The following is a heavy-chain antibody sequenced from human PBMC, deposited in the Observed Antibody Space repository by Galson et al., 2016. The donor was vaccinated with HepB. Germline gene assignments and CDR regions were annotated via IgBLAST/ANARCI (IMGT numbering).Heavy chain of an antibody. CDR1: GFTFTNHW. D-gene: IGHD5-12*01. CDR2: MKPDGSEK. V-gene: IGHV3-7*03. Sequence: SLRLSCAASGFTFTNHWMSWVRQAPGKGLEWVANMKPDGSEKYFADSGRGRFTISRDNAKNSLYLQMNSLRDDDTAVYYCARGNLYAFDIWGQGTLVTVSS. J-gene: IGHJ3*02. CDR3: ARGNLYAFDI.